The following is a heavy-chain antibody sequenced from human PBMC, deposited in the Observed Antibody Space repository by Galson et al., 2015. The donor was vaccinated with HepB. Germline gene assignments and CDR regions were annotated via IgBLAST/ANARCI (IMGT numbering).Heavy chain of an antibody. D-gene: IGHD6-13*01. CDR3: AREGQQLYLFDY. CDR1: GYTFTKYA. Sequence: SVKVSCKASGYTFTKYAMHWVRQAPGQRPEWMGWMNAGNGNTEYSQKFQGRVTITRDTPATTAYMELSSLRSEDTAVYYCAREGQQLYLFDYWGQGTLVIVSS. V-gene: IGHV1-3*01. CDR2: MNAGNGNT. J-gene: IGHJ4*02.